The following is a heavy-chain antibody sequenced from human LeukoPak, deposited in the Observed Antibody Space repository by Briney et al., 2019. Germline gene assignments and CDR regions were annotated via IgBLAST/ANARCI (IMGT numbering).Heavy chain of an antibody. J-gene: IGHJ3*02. CDR3: ARDGHRRYHYDSSGREDAFDI. CDR1: GYTFTSYD. CDR2: MNPNSGNT. D-gene: IGHD3-22*01. V-gene: IGHV1-8*01. Sequence: ASVKVSCKASGYTFTSYDINWVRQATGQGLEWMGWMNPNSGNTGYAQKFQGRVTMTRDTSISTAYMELSRLRSDDTAVYYCARDGHRRYHYDSSGREDAFDIWGQGTMVTVSS.